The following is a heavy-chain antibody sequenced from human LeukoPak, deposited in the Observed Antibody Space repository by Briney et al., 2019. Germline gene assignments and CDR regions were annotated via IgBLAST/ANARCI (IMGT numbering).Heavy chain of an antibody. CDR3: ARQGTGTTPKPLYYFDY. CDR2: IYHSGST. J-gene: IGHJ4*02. V-gene: IGHV4-30-2*02. CDR1: GGSISSGGYY. Sequence: PSQTLSLTCTVSGGSISSGGYYWSWIRQPPGKGLEWIGYIYHSGSTYYNPSLKSRVTISVDRSKNQFSLKLSSVTAADTAVYYCARQGTGTTPKPLYYFDYWGQGTLVTVSS. D-gene: IGHD1-7*01.